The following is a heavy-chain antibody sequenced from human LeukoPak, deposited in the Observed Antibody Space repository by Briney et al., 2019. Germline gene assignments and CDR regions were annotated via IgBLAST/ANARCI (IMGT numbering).Heavy chain of an antibody. J-gene: IGHJ1*01. Sequence: SRVTISVDTSKNQFSLKLSSVTAADTAVYYCARGAPGGGWYVKETQYFQHWGQGTLVTVSS. V-gene: IGHV4-34*01. D-gene: IGHD6-19*01. CDR3: ARGAPGGGWYVKETQYFQH.